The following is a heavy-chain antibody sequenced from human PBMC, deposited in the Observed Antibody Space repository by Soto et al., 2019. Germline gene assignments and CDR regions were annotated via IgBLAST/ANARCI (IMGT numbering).Heavy chain of an antibody. CDR2: IKSKTDGGTT. D-gene: IGHD3-16*01. V-gene: IGHV3-15*01. CDR3: TTDLGGYYYYYYYGMDV. Sequence: PGGSLRLSCAASGFTFSNAWMSWVRRAPGKGLEWVGRIKSKTDGGTTDYAAPVKGRFTISRDDSKNTLYLQMNSLKTEDTAVYYCTTDLGGYYYYYYYGMDVWGQGTTVTVS. CDR1: GFTFSNAW. J-gene: IGHJ6*02.